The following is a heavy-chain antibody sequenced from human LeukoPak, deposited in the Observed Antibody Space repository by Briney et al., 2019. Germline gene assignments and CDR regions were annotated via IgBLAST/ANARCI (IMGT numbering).Heavy chain of an antibody. Sequence: GSLRLSCAASGFTFSSYSMNWVRQAPGKGLEWVSSISSSSSYIYYADSVKGRFTISGDNAKNSLYLQMNSLRAEDTAVYYCAREMGAWELPPPWGLGTLVTVSS. D-gene: IGHD1-26*01. V-gene: IGHV3-21*01. CDR1: GFTFSSYS. CDR3: AREMGAWELPPP. J-gene: IGHJ5*02. CDR2: ISSSSSYI.